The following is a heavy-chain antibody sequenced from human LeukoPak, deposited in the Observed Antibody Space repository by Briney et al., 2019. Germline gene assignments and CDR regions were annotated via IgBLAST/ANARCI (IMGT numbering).Heavy chain of an antibody. CDR1: GYTFTSYG. V-gene: IGHV1-18*01. J-gene: IGHJ4*02. D-gene: IGHD4-17*01. CDR2: ISAYNGNT. CDR3: ARDFPTVTKAGGVY. Sequence: ASVKVSCKASGYTFTSYGITWVRQAPGQGLEWRGWISAYNGNTNYAQKLQGRLTMTTDTSTSTAYMELRSLRSDDTAVYYCARDFPTVTKAGGVYWGQGTLVTVSS.